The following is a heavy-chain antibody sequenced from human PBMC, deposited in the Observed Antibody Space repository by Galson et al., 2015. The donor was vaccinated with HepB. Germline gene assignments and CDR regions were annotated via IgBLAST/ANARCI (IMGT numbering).Heavy chain of an antibody. CDR2: ISYDGSNK. D-gene: IGHD5-12*01. CDR3: AKDRRIVATMFDY. Sequence: SLRLSCAASGFTFSSYGMHWVRQAPGKGLEWVAVISYDGSNKYYADSVKGRFTISRDNSKNTLYLQMNSLRAEDTAVYYCAKDRRIVATMFDYWGQGTLVTVSS. J-gene: IGHJ4*02. CDR1: GFTFSSYG. V-gene: IGHV3-30*18.